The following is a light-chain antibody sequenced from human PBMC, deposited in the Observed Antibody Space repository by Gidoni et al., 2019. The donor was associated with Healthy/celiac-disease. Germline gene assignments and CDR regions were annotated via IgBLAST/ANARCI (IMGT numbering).Light chain of an antibody. CDR3: QQSYSTPLVT. J-gene: IGKJ2*01. CDR2: AAS. CDR1: QSISSY. V-gene: IGKV1-39*01. Sequence: DIQMTQSPSSLSASVGDRVTITCRASQSISSYLNWYQQKPGKAPKLLIYAASRLQSGVPSRFSCSGSGTDFTLTISSLQPEDFATYYCQQSYSTPLVTFXXXTKLEIK.